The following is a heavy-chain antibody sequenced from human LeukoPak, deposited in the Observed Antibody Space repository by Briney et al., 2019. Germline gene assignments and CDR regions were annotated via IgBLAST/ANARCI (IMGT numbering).Heavy chain of an antibody. D-gene: IGHD1-26*01. J-gene: IGHJ4*02. Sequence: AGGSLRLSCAASGFTFSSYAMSWVRQAPGKGLEWFSTISGSGGSTYYADSVKGRFTISRDNSKNTLYLQMNSLRAEDTAVYYCAKFGVGATYFDYWGQGTLVTVSS. CDR3: AKFGVGATYFDY. V-gene: IGHV3-23*01. CDR2: ISGSGGST. CDR1: GFTFSSYA.